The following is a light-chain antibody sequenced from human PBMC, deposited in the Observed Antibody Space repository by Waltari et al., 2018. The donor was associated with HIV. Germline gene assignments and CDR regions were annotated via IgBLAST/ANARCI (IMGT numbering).Light chain of an antibody. CDR1: SSDIGGYDY. J-gene: IGLJ3*02. CDR2: DVT. V-gene: IGLV2-14*03. CDR3: TSFTTTTAWV. Sequence: QSALTQPASVSGSLGQPITFSCTGTSSDIGGYDYVSLYQQHPGEAPKIIIYDVTNRPSGISDRFSGSKSGDTASLTISGLQAEDEADYYCTSFTTTTAWVFGGGTKLTVL.